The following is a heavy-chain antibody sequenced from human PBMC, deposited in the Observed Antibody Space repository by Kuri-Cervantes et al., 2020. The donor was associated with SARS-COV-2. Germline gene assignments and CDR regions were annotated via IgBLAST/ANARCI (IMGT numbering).Heavy chain of an antibody. CDR1: GFTFSSYA. Sequence: GESLKISCAASGFTFSSYAMHWVRQAPGKGLEWVAVISYDGSNKYYADSVKGRFTISRENAKNSLYLQMNSLRAGDTAVYYCARTVPVDTAMVTGYYYGMDVWGQGTTVTVSS. D-gene: IGHD5-18*01. CDR2: ISYDGSNK. J-gene: IGHJ6*02. V-gene: IGHV3-30*07. CDR3: ARTVPVDTAMVTGYYYGMDV.